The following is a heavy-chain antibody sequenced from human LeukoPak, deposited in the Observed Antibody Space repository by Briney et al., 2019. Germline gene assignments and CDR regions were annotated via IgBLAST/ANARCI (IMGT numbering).Heavy chain of an antibody. CDR2: ISYDGSNK. J-gene: IGHJ4*02. CDR3: AKDFPAQNYYDSSGYYSELDY. Sequence: GGSLRLSCAASGFTFSSYAMHWVRQAPGKGLEWVAVISYDGSNKYYADSVKGRFTISRDNSKNTLYLQMNSLRAEDTAVYYCAKDFPAQNYYDSSGYYSELDYWGQGTLVTVSS. V-gene: IGHV3-30-3*01. CDR1: GFTFSSYA. D-gene: IGHD3-22*01.